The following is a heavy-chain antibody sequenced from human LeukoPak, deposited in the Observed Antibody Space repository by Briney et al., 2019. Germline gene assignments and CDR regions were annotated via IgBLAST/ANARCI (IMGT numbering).Heavy chain of an antibody. J-gene: IGHJ4*02. CDR1: GYTFSSFS. CDR2: ISVRSNYI. Sequence: GGSLRLSCVASGYTFSSFSINWVRQAPGKGLEWVSSISVRSNYIYYADSVRDRFSISRDDARNSLYLQMDSLRGDDTAVYYCARLRRNSDSSGYYYYYDYWGQGTLVTVSS. CDR3: ARLRRNSDSSGYYYYYDY. V-gene: IGHV3-21*01. D-gene: IGHD3-22*01.